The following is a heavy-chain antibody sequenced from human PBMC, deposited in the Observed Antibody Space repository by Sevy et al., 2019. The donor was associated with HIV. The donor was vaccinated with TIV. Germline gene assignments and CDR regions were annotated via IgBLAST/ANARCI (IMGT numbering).Heavy chain of an antibody. V-gene: IGHV3-7*01. Sequence: GGSLRLSCAASGFSFSNYWMHWVRQAPGKGLEWVANIKQDESERYYVASVKGRFTISRDNAKNSVYPEMNSLRPDDTAIYYCAKGNSGSFDYWGQGTLVTVSS. J-gene: IGHJ4*02. CDR1: GFSFSNYW. CDR3: AKGNSGSFDY. CDR2: IKQDESER. D-gene: IGHD3-10*01.